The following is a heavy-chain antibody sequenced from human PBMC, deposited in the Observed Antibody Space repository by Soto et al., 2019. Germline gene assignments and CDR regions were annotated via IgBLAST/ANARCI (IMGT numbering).Heavy chain of an antibody. Sequence: SVKVSCKASGSTLTIYYMHWVRQDPGQGLEWMGWINPNSSGTNYAQKFQGRVTITRDTSISPAYMELSRLRSDDTAVYYCARPYYDFWSGYSSYNWFDPLGQGTLVTVSS. CDR3: ARPYYDFWSGYSSYNWFDP. V-gene: IGHV1-2*02. D-gene: IGHD3-3*01. CDR1: GSTLTIYY. CDR2: INPNSSGT. J-gene: IGHJ5*02.